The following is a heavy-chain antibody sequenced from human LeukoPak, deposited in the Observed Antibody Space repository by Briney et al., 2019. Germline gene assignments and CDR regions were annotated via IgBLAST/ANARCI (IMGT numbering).Heavy chain of an antibody. J-gene: IGHJ4*02. CDR2: FDPEDGET. D-gene: IGHD4-17*01. Sequence: ASVKVSCKVSGYTLTELSMHWVRQAPGKGLEWMGGFDPEDGETIYAQKFQGRVTMTEDTSTDTAYMELSSLRSEDTAVYYCATYGDYGDYRSLGYWGQGTLVTVSS. CDR3: ATYGDYGDYRSLGY. V-gene: IGHV1-24*01. CDR1: GYTLTELS.